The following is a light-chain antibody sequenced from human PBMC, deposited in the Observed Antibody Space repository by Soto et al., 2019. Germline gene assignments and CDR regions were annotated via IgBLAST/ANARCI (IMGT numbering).Light chain of an antibody. Sequence: EVVLTQSPATLSLSPGETATLSCRASQTVINYLAWFQQKPGQAPRLLIYDTSNRATGIPARFSGSGSGTDFTLTISSLEPEDFAVYYCQQRYNWPPITFCQGTRLEIK. V-gene: IGKV3-11*01. CDR3: QQRYNWPPIT. J-gene: IGKJ5*01. CDR1: QTVINY. CDR2: DTS.